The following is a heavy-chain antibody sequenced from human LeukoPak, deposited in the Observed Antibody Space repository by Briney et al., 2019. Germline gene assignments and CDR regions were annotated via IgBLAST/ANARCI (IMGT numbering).Heavy chain of an antibody. D-gene: IGHD2-2*01. J-gene: IGHJ6*02. CDR1: GGSISRYY. Sequence: SETLSLTCTVSGGSISRYYWRWIRQPPGKGLDGIGYIYYSGSTNYNPSLKSRVTISVDTSKNQFSLKLSSVTAADTAMYYCARALGYCTSTSCLNYNYYGMDVWGQGTTVTVSS. CDR3: ARALGYCTSTSCLNYNYYGMDV. V-gene: IGHV4-59*01. CDR2: IYYSGST.